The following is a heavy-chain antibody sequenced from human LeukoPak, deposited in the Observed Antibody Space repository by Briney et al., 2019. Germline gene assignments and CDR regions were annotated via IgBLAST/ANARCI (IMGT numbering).Heavy chain of an antibody. J-gene: IGHJ4*02. D-gene: IGHD2-15*01. CDR3: AREVRGGGTLGY. Sequence: KPSENLSLTFTVSGGSIRSYYWSWIRQPPGKGLEWIGYIYYSGSTNYNPSLKSRVTISVDTSKNQFSLKLSSVTAADTAVYYCAREVRGGGTLGYWGQGTLVTVSS. CDR2: IYYSGST. CDR1: GGSIRSYY. V-gene: IGHV4-59*01.